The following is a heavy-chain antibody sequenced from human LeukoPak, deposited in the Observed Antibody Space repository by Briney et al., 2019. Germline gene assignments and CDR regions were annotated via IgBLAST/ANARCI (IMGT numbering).Heavy chain of an antibody. Sequence: QPGGSLRLSCAASGFTFSNYATSWVRQAPGKGLEWVSGISGSGGSTNYADSVKGRFTISRDNSKNTMYLQTNSLRAEDTAVYYCAKVVGSGWGQGTLVTVSS. V-gene: IGHV3-23*01. CDR3: AKVVGSG. CDR1: GFTFSNYA. D-gene: IGHD1-26*01. CDR2: ISGSGGST. J-gene: IGHJ4*02.